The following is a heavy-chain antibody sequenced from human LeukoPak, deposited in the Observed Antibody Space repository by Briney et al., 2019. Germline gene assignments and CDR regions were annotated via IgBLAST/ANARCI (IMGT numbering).Heavy chain of an antibody. CDR3: AREGIPSGWYGLDV. CDR1: GFTASTKY. V-gene: IGHV3-7*01. CDR2: INADGSEK. D-gene: IGHD6-19*01. J-gene: IGHJ6*02. Sequence: GGPLTLSCAASGFTASTKYMSWARQAPGKGREWVANINADGSEKYYVKSVKGRFTISRDNTKDSVHLEMNSLRADDTAVYYCAREGIPSGWYGLDVWGQGTTVTVSS.